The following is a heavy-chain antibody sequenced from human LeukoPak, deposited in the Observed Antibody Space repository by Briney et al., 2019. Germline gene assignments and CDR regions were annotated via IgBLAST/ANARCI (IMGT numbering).Heavy chain of an antibody. J-gene: IGHJ6*03. V-gene: IGHV3-48*03. CDR3: ARVRPYSEGNYDRYYYNGDV. D-gene: IGHD3-10*01. CDR2: ISGSGSTK. Sequence: PGGSLRLSCAASGFTFSSFEMNWVRQAPGKGPEWLSYISGSGSTKYYADSVKGRFTISRDNAKNSLFLQLNSLRAEDTALYYCARVRPYSEGNYDRYYYNGDVWGKGTTVTVSS. CDR1: GFTFSSFE.